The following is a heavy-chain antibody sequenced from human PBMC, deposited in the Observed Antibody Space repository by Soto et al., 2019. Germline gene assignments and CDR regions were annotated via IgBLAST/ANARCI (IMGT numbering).Heavy chain of an antibody. CDR2: IIPIFGTA. V-gene: IGHV1-69*06. CDR1: GGTFSSYA. J-gene: IGHJ4*02. CDR3: ARGGDLYCGGDCYQRYFDY. Sequence: SVKVSCKASGGTFSSYAISWVRQAPGQGLEWMGGIIPIFGTANYAQKFQGRVTITADKSTSTAYMELSSLRSEDTAVYYCARGGDLYCGGDCYQRYFDYWGQGTLVTVSS. D-gene: IGHD2-21*02.